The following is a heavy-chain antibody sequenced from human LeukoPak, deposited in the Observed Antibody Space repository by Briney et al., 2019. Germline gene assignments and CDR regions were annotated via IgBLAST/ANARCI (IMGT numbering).Heavy chain of an antibody. D-gene: IGHD3-22*01. J-gene: IGHJ3*02. Sequence: GGSLRLSCAASGFTFSSYAMSWVRQAPGKGLEWVSAISGSGGSTYYADSVKGRFTISRDNSKNTLYLQMNSLRAEDTAVYYCAKYRITMIVVGGAFDIWGQGTMVTVSS. V-gene: IGHV3-23*01. CDR2: ISGSGGST. CDR1: GFTFSSYA. CDR3: AKYRITMIVVGGAFDI.